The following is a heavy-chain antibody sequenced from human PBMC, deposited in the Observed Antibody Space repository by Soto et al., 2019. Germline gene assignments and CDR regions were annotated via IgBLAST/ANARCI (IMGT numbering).Heavy chain of an antibody. J-gene: IGHJ4*02. CDR1: GFTFSGSA. CDR2: IRSKANSYAT. CDR3: TIQRGAIDY. V-gene: IGHV3-73*02. D-gene: IGHD2-15*01. Sequence: EVQLVESGGGLVQPGGSLKLSCAASGFTFSGSAMHWVRQASGKGLEWVGRIRSKANSYATAYAASVKGRFTISRDDSKNTAYLQMNSLKTEDTAVYYCTIQRGAIDYWGQGTLVTVSS.